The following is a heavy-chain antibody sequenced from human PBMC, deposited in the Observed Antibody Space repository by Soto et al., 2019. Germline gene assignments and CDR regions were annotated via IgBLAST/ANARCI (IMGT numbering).Heavy chain of an antibody. J-gene: IGHJ4*02. Sequence: SETLSLTCPVSGGSISSYYLSWIRQSPGKGLEWIGCIAYSGSTHYNPSLKSRVTISVDTSKNQFSLRLSSVTAAETAMYYCARDHGGYFDYWGQGILVTVSS. CDR1: GGSISSYY. CDR2: IAYSGST. CDR3: ARDHGGYFDY. D-gene: IGHD3-22*01. V-gene: IGHV4-59*01.